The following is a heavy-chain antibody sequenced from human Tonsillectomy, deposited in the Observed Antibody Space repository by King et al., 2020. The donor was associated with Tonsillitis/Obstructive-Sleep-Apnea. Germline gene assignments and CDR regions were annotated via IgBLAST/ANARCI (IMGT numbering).Heavy chain of an antibody. V-gene: IGHV3-53*01. CDR2: IYSDGTT. Sequence: VQLVESGGGLIQPGGSLRLSCAASGFTINNNYMSWVRQAPGKGLEWVSVIYSDGTTYYADSVKGRFTISRDNSKNTLYLQMNSLRAEDTAGYYCAKDPGYSLGTDYEGHWGQGTRVTVSS. J-gene: IGHJ4*02. D-gene: IGHD3-16*01. CDR3: AKDPGYSLGTDYEGH. CDR1: GFTINNNY.